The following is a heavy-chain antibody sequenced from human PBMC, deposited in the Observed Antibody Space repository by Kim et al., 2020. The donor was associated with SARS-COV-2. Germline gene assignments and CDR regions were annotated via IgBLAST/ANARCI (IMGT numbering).Heavy chain of an antibody. CDR3: ARRGGRIGVSSAGFDY. J-gene: IGHJ4*02. Sequence: KNVQGRVTLTRDTSINTGYMEVTRLKADDTAVYYCARRGGRIGVSSAGFDYWGQGTLVTVSS. V-gene: IGHV1-2*02. D-gene: IGHD1-26*01.